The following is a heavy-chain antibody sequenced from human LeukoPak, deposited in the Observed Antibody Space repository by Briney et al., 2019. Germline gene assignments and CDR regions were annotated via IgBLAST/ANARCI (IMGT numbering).Heavy chain of an antibody. J-gene: IGHJ6*03. CDR3: ARVGEFVVVTASTHSYYMDV. V-gene: IGHV4-4*07. D-gene: IGHD2-21*02. Sequence: TSETLSLTCTVSGGSISSYYWSWIRQPAGKGLEWIGRIYTSGSTNYNPSLKSRVTMSVDTSKNQFSLKLSSVTAADTAVYYCARVGEFVVVTASTHSYYMDVWGKGTTVTVSS. CDR2: IYTSGST. CDR1: GGSISSYY.